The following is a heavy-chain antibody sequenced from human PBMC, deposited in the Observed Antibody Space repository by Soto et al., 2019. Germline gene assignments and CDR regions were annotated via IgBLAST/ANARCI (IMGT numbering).Heavy chain of an antibody. D-gene: IGHD3-3*01. Sequence: PSETLSLTCAVYGGSFSGYYWSWIRQPPGKGLEWIGEINHSGSTNYNPSLKSRVTISVDTSKNQFSLKLSSVTAADTAVYYCARGQPYAIFGVVIMSPVASYMDVWGKGTTVTVSS. J-gene: IGHJ6*03. CDR3: ARGQPYAIFGVVIMSPVASYMDV. V-gene: IGHV4-34*01. CDR2: INHSGST. CDR1: GGSFSGYY.